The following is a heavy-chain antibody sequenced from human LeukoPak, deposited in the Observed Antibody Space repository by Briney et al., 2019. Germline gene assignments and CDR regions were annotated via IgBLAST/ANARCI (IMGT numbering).Heavy chain of an antibody. CDR2: ISYDGSNK. CDR3: AKDAYYYDSSGYFDY. CDR1: GFTFSSYG. J-gene: IGHJ4*02. D-gene: IGHD3-22*01. V-gene: IGHV3-30*18. Sequence: GRSLRLPCAASGFTFSSYGMHWVRQAPGKGLEWVAVISYDGSNKYYADSVKGRFTISRDNSKNTLYLQMNSLRAEDTAVYYCAKDAYYYDSSGYFDYWGQGTLVTVSS.